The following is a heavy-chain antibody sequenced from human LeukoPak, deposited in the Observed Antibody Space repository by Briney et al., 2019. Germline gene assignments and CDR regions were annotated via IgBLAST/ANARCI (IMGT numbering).Heavy chain of an antibody. J-gene: IGHJ3*02. CDR1: GDSVSSNSAA. Sequence: QTLSLTCAISGDSVSSNSAAWNWIRQSPSRGLEWLGRTYYRSKWSNNYAVSVRGRITINPDTSKNQFSLQLNSVTPEDTAVYYCARGRPLVGATQNAFDIWGQGTMVTVSS. CDR2: TYYRSKWSN. CDR3: ARGRPLVGATQNAFDI. D-gene: IGHD1-26*01. V-gene: IGHV6-1*01.